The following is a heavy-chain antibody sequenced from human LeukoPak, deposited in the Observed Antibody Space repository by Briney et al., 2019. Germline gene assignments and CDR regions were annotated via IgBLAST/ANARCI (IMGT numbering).Heavy chain of an antibody. J-gene: IGHJ6*03. D-gene: IGHD2-2*01. CDR2: ISAYNHNT. V-gene: IGHV1-18*01. Sequence: GASVKVCLQAPGYTFTSYGISWVRQAPGQGLEWMGWISAYNHNTNYAQKLQGRVTMTTDTSTSTAYMELRSLRSDDTAVYYCARGIPIVVVPAAIRDYYYYSYMDAWGKETSVTVSS. CDR3: ARGIPIVVVPAAIRDYYYYSYMDA. CDR1: GYTFTSYG.